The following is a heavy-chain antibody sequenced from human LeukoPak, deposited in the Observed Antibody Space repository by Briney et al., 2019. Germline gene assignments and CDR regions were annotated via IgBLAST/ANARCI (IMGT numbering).Heavy chain of an antibody. CDR1: GFIFTDYW. V-gene: IGHV3-23*01. D-gene: IGHD3-3*01. J-gene: IGHJ4*02. CDR3: AKRITIFGVLKGDFDY. Sequence: GGSLRLSCAASGFIFTDYWMNWVRQAPGKGLERVSAISGNGGSTYYADSVKGRFTISRDNSKNTLYLQMNSLRAEDTAVYYCAKRITIFGVLKGDFDYWGQGTLVTVSS. CDR2: ISGNGGST.